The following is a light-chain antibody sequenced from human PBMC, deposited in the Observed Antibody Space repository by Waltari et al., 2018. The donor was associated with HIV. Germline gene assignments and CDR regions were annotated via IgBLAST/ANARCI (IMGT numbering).Light chain of an antibody. J-gene: IGLJ2*01. V-gene: IGLV1-51*01. CDR2: DND. CDR3: GTWDSSLSIGV. CDR1: ISNIGNNY. Sequence: QSVLTQPPSLSAAPGQKVTIPCSGRISNIGNNYFSWYQHLPGTAPKLLIYDNDQRASGIPDRFSASKSGTSASLGITGLQTGDEADYYCGTWDSSLSIGVFGGGTKLTVL.